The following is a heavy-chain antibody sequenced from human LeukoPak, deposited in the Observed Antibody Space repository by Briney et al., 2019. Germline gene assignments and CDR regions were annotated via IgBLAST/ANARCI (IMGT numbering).Heavy chain of an antibody. J-gene: IGHJ6*03. D-gene: IGHD3-3*01. CDR1: GFTFSNYW. CDR2: IKQDGSEK. CDR3: ARDNGVVHGVYYMDV. Sequence: GGSLRLSCAASGFTFSNYWMTWVRQAPGKGLEWVADIKQDGSEKLYANSVRGRFTISRDNAKMSLFLQMNSLRAEDTAVYYCARDNGVVHGVYYMDVWGKGTTVTVS. V-gene: IGHV3-7*01.